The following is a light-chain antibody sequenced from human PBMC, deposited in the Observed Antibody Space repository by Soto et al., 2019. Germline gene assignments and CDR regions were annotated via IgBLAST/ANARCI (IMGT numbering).Light chain of an antibody. V-gene: IGKV3D-20*02. CDR1: ESVYINS. CDR3: QQRHMWPIT. Sequence: EIVLTQSPGTLSLSPGESATLSCKASESVYINSFAWYYQKPGQPPRLLIYGASTRATGIPDRFSGSGSGTDFVLSISSLEPEDSAVYYCQQRHMWPITFGQGTRLEIK. J-gene: IGKJ5*01. CDR2: GAS.